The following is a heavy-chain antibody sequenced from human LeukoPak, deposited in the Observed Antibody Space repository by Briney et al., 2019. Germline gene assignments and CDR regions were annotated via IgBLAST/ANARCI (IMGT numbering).Heavy chain of an antibody. V-gene: IGHV1-46*01. CDR1: GYTFTSYC. CDR3: AREGDDILTGYGPWDY. CDR2: INPSGGST. D-gene: IGHD3-9*01. Sequence: GASVKVSCKASGYTFTSYCMHWVRQAPGQGLEWMGIINPSGGSTSYAQKFQGRVTMTRDTSTSTVYMELSSLRSEDTAVYYCAREGDDILTGYGPWDYWGQGTLVTVSS. J-gene: IGHJ4*02.